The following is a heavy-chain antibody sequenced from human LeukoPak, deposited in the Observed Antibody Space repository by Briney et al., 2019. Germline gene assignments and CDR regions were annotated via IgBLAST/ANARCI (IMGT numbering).Heavy chain of an antibody. Sequence: GESLKISCKGSGYSFTSYWIGWVRQMPGKGLEWMGIIYPGDSDTRYSPSFQGQVTISADKSISTAYLQWSSLKASDTAMYYCARHPAMVRGVFYYYYGMDVWGQGTTATVSS. D-gene: IGHD3-10*01. V-gene: IGHV5-51*01. J-gene: IGHJ6*02. CDR1: GYSFTSYW. CDR3: ARHPAMVRGVFYYYYGMDV. CDR2: IYPGDSDT.